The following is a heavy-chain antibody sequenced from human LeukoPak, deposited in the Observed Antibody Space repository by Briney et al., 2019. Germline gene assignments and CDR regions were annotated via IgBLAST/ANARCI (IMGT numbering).Heavy chain of an antibody. D-gene: IGHD3-10*01. CDR1: GFTFSSYW. CDR2: INQDGSLT. J-gene: IGHJ3*02. Sequence: GGSLRLSCAASGFTFSSYWMGWVSQAPGKGLEWVANINQDGSLTYYVDSVKGRFTISRDNAQNSLFLQTNSLRAEDTAVYYCARHGHYFFDMWGQGTMVTVSS. V-gene: IGHV3-7*01. CDR3: ARHGHYFFDM.